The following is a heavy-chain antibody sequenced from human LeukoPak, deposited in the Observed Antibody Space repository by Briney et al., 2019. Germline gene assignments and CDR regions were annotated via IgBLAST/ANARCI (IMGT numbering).Heavy chain of an antibody. CDR3: ARGPRPIMVRGGEDFDY. V-gene: IGHV1-18*01. CDR2: ISAYNGNT. Sequence: GASVKVSCKASGYTFTSYGISWVRQAPGQGLEWMGWISAYNGNTNYAQKLQGRVTMTTDTSTSTAYMELRSLRSDDTAVYYCARGPRPIMVRGGEDFDYWGQGTLVTVPS. CDR1: GYTFTSYG. D-gene: IGHD3-10*01. J-gene: IGHJ4*02.